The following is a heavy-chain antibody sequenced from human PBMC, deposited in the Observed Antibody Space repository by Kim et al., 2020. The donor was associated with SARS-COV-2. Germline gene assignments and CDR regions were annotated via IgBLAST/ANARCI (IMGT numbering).Heavy chain of an antibody. V-gene: IGHV1-18*01. D-gene: IGHD5-12*01. CDR3: ARDGYNYSPFDY. Sequence: NYAQKLKGRVTMTPDTSTSTAYMELRSLRSDDTAVYYCARDGYNYSPFDYWGQGTLVAVSS. J-gene: IGHJ4*02.